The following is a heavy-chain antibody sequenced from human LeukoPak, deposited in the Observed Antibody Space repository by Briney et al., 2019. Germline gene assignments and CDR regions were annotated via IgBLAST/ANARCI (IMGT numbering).Heavy chain of an antibody. V-gene: IGHV4-38-2*01. CDR2: INHSGST. Sequence: SETLSLTCAVSGYSISSGYYWGWIRQPPGKGLEWIGEINHSGSTNYNPSLKSRVTISVDTSKNQFSLKLSSVTAADTAVYYCARLQRLFDYWGQGTLVTVSS. CDR3: ARLQRLFDY. J-gene: IGHJ4*02. CDR1: GYSISSGYY.